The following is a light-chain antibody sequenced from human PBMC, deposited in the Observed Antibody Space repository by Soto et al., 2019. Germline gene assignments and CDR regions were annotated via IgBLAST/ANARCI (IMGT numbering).Light chain of an antibody. CDR3: QQYNSYSRT. V-gene: IGKV1-5*01. Sequence: IPMTQSPSTLSAYVGDRVTITCRASQSISSWLAWYQQKPGKAPNLLIYDASSLESGVPSRFSGSGSGTEFTLTISSLQPDDFATYYCQQYNSYSRTFGQGTKVDIK. J-gene: IGKJ1*01. CDR1: QSISSW. CDR2: DAS.